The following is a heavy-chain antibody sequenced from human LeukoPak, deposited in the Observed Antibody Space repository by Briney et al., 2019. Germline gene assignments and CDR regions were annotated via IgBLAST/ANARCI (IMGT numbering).Heavy chain of an antibody. CDR3: AREGEHYDSSAYHGFDI. CDR2: IYTSGST. Sequence: SETLSLTCTVSGGSISSGSYYWSWIRQPAGKGLEWIGRIYTSGSTNYNPSLKSRVTISLDTSKNQFSLKLSSVTAADTAVYYCAREGEHYDSSAYHGFDIWGQGTMVTVSS. CDR1: GGSISSGSYY. D-gene: IGHD3-22*01. J-gene: IGHJ3*02. V-gene: IGHV4-61*02.